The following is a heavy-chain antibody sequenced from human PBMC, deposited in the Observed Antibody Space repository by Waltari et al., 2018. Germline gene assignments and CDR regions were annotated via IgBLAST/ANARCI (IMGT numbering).Heavy chain of an antibody. V-gene: IGHV3-48*03. CDR3: ARGVGDIVVVPAATNWFDP. CDR2: ISSSGSTI. J-gene: IGHJ5*02. Sequence: EVQLVESGGGLVQPGGALRLSCAASGFTFSSYEMNWVRQAPGKGREWVSYISSSGSTIYDADSVKGRFTISRANAKNSLYLQMNSLRAEDTAVYYCARGVGDIVVVPAATNWFDPWGQGTLVTVSS. D-gene: IGHD2-2*01. CDR1: GFTFSSYE.